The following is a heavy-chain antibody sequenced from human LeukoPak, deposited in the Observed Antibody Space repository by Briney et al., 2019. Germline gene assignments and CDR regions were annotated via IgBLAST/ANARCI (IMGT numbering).Heavy chain of an antibody. D-gene: IGHD4-17*01. CDR1: AFIFSGHW. V-gene: IGHV3-7*03. Sequence: GGSLRLSCEGSAFIFSGHWMNWVRQTPGKGLEWVASIKEDGSERQYVDSVKGRFSISRDNTKGSLFLQLNSLRAEDTAVYYCAREIGDYGDYLDYWGQGTLVTVSS. CDR3: AREIGDYGDYLDY. CDR2: IKEDGSER. J-gene: IGHJ4*02.